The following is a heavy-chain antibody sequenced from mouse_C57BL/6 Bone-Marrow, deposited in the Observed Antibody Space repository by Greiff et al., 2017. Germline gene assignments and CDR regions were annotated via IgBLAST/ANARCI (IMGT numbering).Heavy chain of an antibody. Sequence: QVQLKQSGAELMKPGASVKLSCKATGYTFTGYWIEWVKQRPGHGLEWIGEILPGSGSTNYNEKFKGKATFTADTSSNTAYMQLRSLTTEDSAIYNCARDHGNTWFAYWGQGTLVTVSA. CDR2: ILPGSGST. V-gene: IGHV1-9*01. CDR1: GYTFTGYW. J-gene: IGHJ3*01. CDR3: ARDHGNTWFAY. D-gene: IGHD2-1*01.